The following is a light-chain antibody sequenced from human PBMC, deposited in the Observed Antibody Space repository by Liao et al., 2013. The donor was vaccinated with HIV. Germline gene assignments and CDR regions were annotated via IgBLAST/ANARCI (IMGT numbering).Light chain of an antibody. CDR1: DWVDKR. J-gene: IGLJ3*02. V-gene: IGLV3-25*03. Sequence: SYELTQPPSVSVSPGQTANITCSGGDWVDKRASWYQQRPGQPPVLIIYDHSKRPSGIPERFSGSSSGTTVTLTISEVQAEDEADYYCQSADSSGTWVFGGGTKLTVL. CDR2: DHS. CDR3: QSADSSGTWV.